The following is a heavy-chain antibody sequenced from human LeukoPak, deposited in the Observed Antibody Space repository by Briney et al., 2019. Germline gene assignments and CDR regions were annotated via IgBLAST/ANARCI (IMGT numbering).Heavy chain of an antibody. CDR2: ISSSSSYT. CDR3: VRIVVVPAAIVGYCSGGSCQIFDY. Sequence: GGSLRLSCAASGFTFSSYSMNWVRQAPGKGLEWVSSISSSSSYTYYADSVKGRFTISRDNSKNTLYLQMNSLRAEDTAVYYCVRIVVVPAAIVGYCSGGSCQIFDYWGQGTLVTVSS. CDR1: GFTFSSYS. J-gene: IGHJ4*02. D-gene: IGHD2-15*01. V-gene: IGHV3-21*04.